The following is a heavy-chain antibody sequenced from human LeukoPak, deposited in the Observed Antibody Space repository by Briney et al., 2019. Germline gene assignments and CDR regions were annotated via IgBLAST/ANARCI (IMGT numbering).Heavy chain of an antibody. CDR3: ALLAVASDFDY. Sequence: PGGSLRLSCAASGFTFSSYDMSWVRQAPGKGLEWVSNIGSSGTTRHYADSVKGRFSISRDNAENSLFLQMNSLRVEDTGIYYCALLAVASDFDYWGQGVLVTVSS. CDR1: GFTFSSYD. D-gene: IGHD6-19*01. J-gene: IGHJ4*02. CDR2: IGSSGTTR. V-gene: IGHV3-48*03.